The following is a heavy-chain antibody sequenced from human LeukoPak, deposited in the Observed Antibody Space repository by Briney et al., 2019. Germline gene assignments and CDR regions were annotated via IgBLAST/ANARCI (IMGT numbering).Heavy chain of an antibody. CDR1: GFTFGSYG. CDR3: AKAPHYYDSSALDY. CDR2: IRYDGSNK. J-gene: IGHJ4*02. D-gene: IGHD3-22*01. Sequence: GGSLRLSCAASGFTFGSYGMHWVRQAPGKGLEWVAFIRYDGSNKYYADSVKGRFTISRDNSKNTLYLQMNSLRAEDTAVYYCAKAPHYYDSSALDYWGQGTLVTVSS. V-gene: IGHV3-30*02.